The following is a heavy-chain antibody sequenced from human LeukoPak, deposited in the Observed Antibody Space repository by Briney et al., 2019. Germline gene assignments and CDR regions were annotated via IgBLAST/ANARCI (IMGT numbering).Heavy chain of an antibody. J-gene: IGHJ6*02. CDR3: ARALVVPAAIAYYYYGMDV. CDR1: GFTFSNYW. D-gene: IGHD2-2*02. CDR2: IQQDGSER. V-gene: IGHV3-7*01. Sequence: QAGGSLRLSCAASGFTFSNYWMSWVRQAPGKGLEWVADIQQDGSERYYVDSVKGRFTISRDNAKNSLYLQMNSLRAEDTAVYYCARALVVPAAIAYYYYGMDVWGQGTTVTVSS.